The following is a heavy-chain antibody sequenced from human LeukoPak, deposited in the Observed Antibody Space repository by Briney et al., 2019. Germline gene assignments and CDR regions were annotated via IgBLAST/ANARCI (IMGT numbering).Heavy chain of an antibody. V-gene: IGHV3-48*03. CDR1: GFIFSDYE. Sequence: GGSLRLSCAASGFIFSDYEMNWVRQAPGKGLEWVSFISFSGNSIYYADSVKGRFTISRDNAKNFLYLQMNSLRAEDTAVYYCARDNNANGDLEYLDFWGQGTLVTVSS. J-gene: IGHJ4*02. CDR2: ISFSGNSI. D-gene: IGHD1/OR15-1a*01. CDR3: ARDNNANGDLEYLDF.